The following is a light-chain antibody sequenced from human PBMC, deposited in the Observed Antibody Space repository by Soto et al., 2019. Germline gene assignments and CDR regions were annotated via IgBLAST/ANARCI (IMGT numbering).Light chain of an antibody. CDR2: EVT. V-gene: IGLV2-8*01. CDR1: SSDVGGYNY. J-gene: IGLJ3*02. Sequence: QSALTQPPSASGSPGQSVTISCTGTSSDVGGYNYVSWYQQYPGRAPKLMIYEVTKRPSGVPDRFSGSKSGNTASLTVSGFQADDEADYYCSSYAARYNFSFLFGRGCQLTV. CDR3: SSYAARYNFSFL.